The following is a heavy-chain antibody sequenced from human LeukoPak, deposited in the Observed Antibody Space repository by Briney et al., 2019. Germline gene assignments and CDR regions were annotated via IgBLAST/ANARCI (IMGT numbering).Heavy chain of an antibody. D-gene: IGHD4-11*01. Sequence: SVKVSCKASGGTFSSYAISWVRQAPGQGLEWMGGIIPIFGTANYAQKFQGRVTITADESTSTAYMELSSLRSEDTAVYYCASTETEIYYYYGMDVWGQGITVTVSS. V-gene: IGHV1-69*13. J-gene: IGHJ6*02. CDR1: GGTFSSYA. CDR2: IIPIFGTA. CDR3: ASTETEIYYYYGMDV.